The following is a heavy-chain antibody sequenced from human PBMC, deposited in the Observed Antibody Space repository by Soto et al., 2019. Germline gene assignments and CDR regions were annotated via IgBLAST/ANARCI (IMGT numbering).Heavy chain of an antibody. D-gene: IGHD6-25*01. CDR2: IYYSGST. V-gene: IGHV4-39*01. CDR1: GGSISSSSCY. Sequence: SETLSLTCTVSGGSISSSSCYWGWIRQPPGQGLEWIGSIYYSGSTYYNPSLKSRVTISVDTSKNQFSLKLSSATAAATAVYYCARNAATGTWFAPWGQETLVTVSS. CDR3: ARNAATGTWFAP. J-gene: IGHJ5*02.